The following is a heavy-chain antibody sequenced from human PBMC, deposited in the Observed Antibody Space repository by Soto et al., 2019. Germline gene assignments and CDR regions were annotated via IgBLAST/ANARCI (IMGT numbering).Heavy chain of an antibody. Sequence: EVQLVASGGGLVQPGRSLRLSCVASGFSFDDFVMNWVRQRPGKGLEWVSSVSWNSGAKLYADSVKGRFAISRDSAKKSVYLQMNSLRPDDTAFYYCAKGVATAVPALDYWGQGTLVTVSS. D-gene: IGHD2-21*02. CDR2: VSWNSGAK. CDR1: GFSFDDFV. J-gene: IGHJ4*02. CDR3: AKGVATAVPALDY. V-gene: IGHV3-9*01.